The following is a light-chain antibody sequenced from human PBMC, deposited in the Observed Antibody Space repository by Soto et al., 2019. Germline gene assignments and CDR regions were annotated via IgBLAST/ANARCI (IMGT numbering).Light chain of an antibody. CDR1: SSNVGTYNL. CDR3: CSYAGSNTWL. V-gene: IGLV2-23*01. CDR2: EGN. Sequence: QSALTQPASVSGSPGQSITISCTGTSSNVGTYNLVSWYQHHPVKAPKLMIYEGNKRPSGVSNRFSGSKSGNTASLTISGLQAEAEADYYCCSYAGSNTWLFGGGTKLTVL. J-gene: IGLJ3*02.